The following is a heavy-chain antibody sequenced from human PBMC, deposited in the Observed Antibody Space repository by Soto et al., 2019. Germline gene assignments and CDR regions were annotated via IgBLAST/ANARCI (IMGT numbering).Heavy chain of an antibody. Sequence: GGSLRLSCAASVFTFSSYAMSWVRQAPGKGLEWVSAISGSGGSTYYADSVKGRFTISRDNSKNTLYLQMNSLRAEDTAVYYCAKDYIWGSYRPNDAFDIWGQGTMVTVSS. CDR3: AKDYIWGSYRPNDAFDI. V-gene: IGHV3-23*01. D-gene: IGHD3-16*02. CDR2: ISGSGGST. J-gene: IGHJ3*02. CDR1: VFTFSSYA.